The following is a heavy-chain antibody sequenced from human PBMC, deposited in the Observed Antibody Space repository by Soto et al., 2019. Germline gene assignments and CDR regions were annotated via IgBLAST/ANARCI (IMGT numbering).Heavy chain of an antibody. Sequence: SVKVSCKTSGGTFSSHAISWVRQAPGQGLEWMGGIVPIVDTSTYAQKFQGRVTITADESTSTVYMELSSLRSDDTAVYYCVRVVAIPGYPDNWGQGTLVTVSS. CDR3: VRVVAIPGYPDN. CDR2: IVPIVDTS. V-gene: IGHV1-69*13. CDR1: GGTFSSHA. D-gene: IGHD5-12*01. J-gene: IGHJ4*02.